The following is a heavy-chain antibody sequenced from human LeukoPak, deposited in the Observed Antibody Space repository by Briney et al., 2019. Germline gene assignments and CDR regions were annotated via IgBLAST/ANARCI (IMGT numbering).Heavy chain of an antibody. CDR2: ISSSGGGT. J-gene: IGHJ6*02. CDR3: ARRPEGYYYGMDV. CDR1: GFTFSSYA. Sequence: GGSLRLSCAASGFTFSSYALHWVRQAPGKGLEYVSAISSSGGGTYYANSVKGRFTISRDNSKNTLCLQMGSLRAEDMAVYYCARRPEGYYYGMDVWGQGTTVTVSS. V-gene: IGHV3-64*01.